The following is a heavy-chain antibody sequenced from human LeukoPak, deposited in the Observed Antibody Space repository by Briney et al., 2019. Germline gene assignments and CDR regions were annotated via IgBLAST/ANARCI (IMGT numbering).Heavy chain of an antibody. CDR2: MKQDGSKK. Sequence: GGSLRLSCAASGFTFSSYWMSWVRQAPGKGLEWVANMKQDGSKKYYVDSVKGRFTISRDNAKNSLYLQLNSLRAEDTAVYYCARSNRRGVIDGFGYYFDYWGQGTLVTVSS. V-gene: IGHV3-7*01. D-gene: IGHD3-10*01. CDR1: GFTFSSYW. CDR3: ARSNRRGVIDGFGYYFDY. J-gene: IGHJ4*02.